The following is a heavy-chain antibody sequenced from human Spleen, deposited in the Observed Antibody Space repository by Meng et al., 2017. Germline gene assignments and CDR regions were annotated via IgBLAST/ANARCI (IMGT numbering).Heavy chain of an antibody. CDR1: GYTFTGYY. V-gene: IGHV1-2*02. CDR2: INPNSGGT. CDR3: ASAYDSSGYGPFDH. Sequence: ASVKVSCKASGYTFTGYYMHWVRQAPGQGLEWMGWINPNSGGTNYAQKFQGRVTMTRDTSATTAYMELSSLRSEDTAVYYCASAYDSSGYGPFDHWGQGTLVTVSS. D-gene: IGHD3-22*01. J-gene: IGHJ4*02.